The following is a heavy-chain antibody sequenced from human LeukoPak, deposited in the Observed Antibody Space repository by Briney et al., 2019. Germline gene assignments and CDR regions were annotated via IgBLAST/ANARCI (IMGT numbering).Heavy chain of an antibody. D-gene: IGHD2-15*01. Sequence: PGGSLRLSCAASGFTFSSYAMSWVRQAPGKGLEWVSAISGSGGSTYYADSVKGRFTISRDNSKNTLYLQMNSLRAEDTAVYYCAKFKLVVVVAATRDWFDPWDQGTLVTVSS. CDR2: ISGSGGST. V-gene: IGHV3-23*01. CDR1: GFTFSSYA. J-gene: IGHJ5*02. CDR3: AKFKLVVVVAATRDWFDP.